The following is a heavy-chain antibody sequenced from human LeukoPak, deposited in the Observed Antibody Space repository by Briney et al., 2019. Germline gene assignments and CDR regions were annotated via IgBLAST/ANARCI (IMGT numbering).Heavy chain of an antibody. D-gene: IGHD2-2*01. CDR3: AKRAAAASFDY. V-gene: IGHV3-23*01. Sequence: PGGSLRLSCAASGFTFSSYAVSWVRQAPGKGLEWVSATSPTGGTTYYADSVKGRFTISRDNSRNTLYLQMNSLRAEDTAVYYCAKRAAAASFDYWGQGTLVTVSS. CDR1: GFTFSSYA. J-gene: IGHJ4*02. CDR2: TSPTGGTT.